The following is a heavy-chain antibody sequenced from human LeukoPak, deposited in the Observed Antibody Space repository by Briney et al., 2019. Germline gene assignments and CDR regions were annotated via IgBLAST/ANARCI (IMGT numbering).Heavy chain of an antibody. CDR2: IIPIFGTA. Sequence: SVKVSCKASGGTFSSYAISWVRQAPGQGLEWTGGIIPIFGTANYAQKSQGRVTITTDESTSTAYMELSSLRSEDTAVYYCAREGDGYSMPDYWGQGTLVTVSS. CDR3: AREGDGYSMPDY. J-gene: IGHJ4*02. CDR1: GGTFSSYA. V-gene: IGHV1-69*05. D-gene: IGHD5-24*01.